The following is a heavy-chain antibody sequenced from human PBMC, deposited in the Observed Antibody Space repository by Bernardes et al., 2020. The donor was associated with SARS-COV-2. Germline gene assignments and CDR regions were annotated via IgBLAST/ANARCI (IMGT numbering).Heavy chain of an antibody. V-gene: IGHV4-61*02. Sequence: SETLSLTCTVSGGSISSGSYYWNWIRQPAGKGLEWIGRIYTASGITNYNPSLKTRVTISVDTSKNQFSLKLSSVTAADTALYYCARVGSTWYGGRFDPWGQGTLVTVSS. CDR3: ARVGSTWYGGRFDP. D-gene: IGHD6-13*01. CDR1: GGSISSGSYY. J-gene: IGHJ5*02. CDR2: IYTASGIT.